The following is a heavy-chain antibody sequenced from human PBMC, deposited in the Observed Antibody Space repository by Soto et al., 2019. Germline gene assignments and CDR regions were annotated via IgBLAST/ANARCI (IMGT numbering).Heavy chain of an antibody. Sequence: PSETLSLTCTVSGVSISSYYWSWIRQPPGKGLEWLGYFYYSGSTNYNPSLKSRVTISADTSKNQFSLRLSSVTAADTGVYYCALTGNYDFWGQGILVTVSS. J-gene: IGHJ4*02. CDR2: FYYSGST. CDR1: GVSISSYY. CDR3: ALTGNYDF. V-gene: IGHV4-59*01. D-gene: IGHD3-9*01.